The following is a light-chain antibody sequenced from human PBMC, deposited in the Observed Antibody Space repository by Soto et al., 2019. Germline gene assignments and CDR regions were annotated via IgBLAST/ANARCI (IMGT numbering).Light chain of an antibody. Sequence: DIPLTQSPSSLSASVGDRVTITCRASQAISSYLAWYQQKPGKVPELLIYATSTLQSGAPSRFSGSGSGTDFTLTISSLQPDDVATYYCHKYNHAPTFGGGTKVEIK. J-gene: IGKJ4*01. CDR2: ATS. CDR3: HKYNHAPT. V-gene: IGKV1-27*01. CDR1: QAISSY.